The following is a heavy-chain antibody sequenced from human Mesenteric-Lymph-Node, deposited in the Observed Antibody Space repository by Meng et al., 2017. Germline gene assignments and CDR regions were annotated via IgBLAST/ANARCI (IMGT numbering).Heavy chain of an antibody. J-gene: IGHJ4*02. D-gene: IGHD3-9*01. CDR3: THLGRYVNTRAFDH. V-gene: IGHV2-5*01. Sequence: SGPTLVHPSQTVTLTCYFSWFSLSTRGVSVGWLRQPPGHALEWLAVIFCNDDKRYSAFLESRLTITKDTSRNQVVLTLTNMHPADTATYHCTHLGRYVNTRAFDHWGQGTLVTVSS. CDR2: IFCNDDK. CDR1: WFSLSTRGVS.